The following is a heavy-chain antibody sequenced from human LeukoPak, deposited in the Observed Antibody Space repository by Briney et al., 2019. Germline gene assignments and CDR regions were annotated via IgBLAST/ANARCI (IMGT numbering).Heavy chain of an antibody. CDR1: GFTFSSYG. D-gene: IGHD2-2*01. V-gene: IGHV3-33*03. CDR3: ARKEDSTYCNSNSCLGGFDY. Sequence: QPGRSLRLSCAASGFTFSSYGMHWVRQAPGQGLEWVAFIWYDGTNKYHADSVKGRFTISRDSSKNTLFLQMNSLRPEDTAMYYCARKEDSTYCNSNSCLGGFDYWGQGTLVTVSS. CDR2: IWYDGTNK. J-gene: IGHJ4*02.